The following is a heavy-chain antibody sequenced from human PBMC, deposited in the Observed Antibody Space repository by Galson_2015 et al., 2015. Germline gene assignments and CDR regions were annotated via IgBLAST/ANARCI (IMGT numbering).Heavy chain of an antibody. CDR2: INPSGGST. CDR3: AREGGYTQLERLQPKYYYYYGMDV. J-gene: IGHJ6*02. Sequence: QSGAEVKKPGESLRISCKASGYTFTSYYMHWVRQAPGQGLEWMGIINPSGGSTSYAQKFQGRVTMTRDTSTSTVYMELSSLRSEDTAVYYCAREGGYTQLERLQPKYYYYYGMDVWGQGTTVTVSS. CDR1: GYTFTSYY. D-gene: IGHD1-1*01. V-gene: IGHV1-46*01.